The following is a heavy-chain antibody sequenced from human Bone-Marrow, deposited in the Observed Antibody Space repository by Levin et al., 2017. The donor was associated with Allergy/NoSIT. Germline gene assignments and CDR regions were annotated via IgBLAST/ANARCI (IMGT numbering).Heavy chain of an antibody. CDR2: IISNGGRT. D-gene: IGHD2-15*01. CDR1: GFTFSWYS. V-gene: IGHV3-64*01. Sequence: GGSLRLSCAASGFTFSWYSIHWVRQAPGKGLEYVSTIISNGGRTFYANSVRGRFTISRDNSSNTVYLQMDSLRVEDMAMYYCARGRGYCSGSSCYTDIWGQGTMVTVSS. CDR3: ARGRGYCSGSSCYTDI. J-gene: IGHJ3*02.